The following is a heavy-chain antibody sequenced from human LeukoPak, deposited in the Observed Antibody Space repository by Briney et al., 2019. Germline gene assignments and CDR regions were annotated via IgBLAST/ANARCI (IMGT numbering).Heavy chain of an antibody. CDR1: GFRFDDFA. J-gene: IGHJ4*02. V-gene: IGHV3-43*02. CDR3: VKDMGDYGDYVVHY. D-gene: IGHD4-17*01. CDR2: VGGNGGAT. Sequence: GGSLRLSCAASGFRFDDFAMHWVRQAPGKGLEWVSLVGGNGGATYYADSVKGRFTISRDNSKNSLYLQMNSLRTDDTALYYCVKDMGDYGDYVVHYWGQGTLDSVSS.